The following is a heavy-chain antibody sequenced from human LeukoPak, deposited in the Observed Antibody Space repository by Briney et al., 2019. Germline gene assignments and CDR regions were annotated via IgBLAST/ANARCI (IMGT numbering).Heavy chain of an antibody. V-gene: IGHV3-30-3*01. CDR2: ISYDGSNK. J-gene: IGHJ4*02. D-gene: IGHD5-24*01. CDR3: ATSEMATITSPHDY. CDR1: GFTFSSYA. Sequence: GGSLRLSCAASGFTFSSYAMHWVRQAPGKGLEWVAVISYDGSNKYYADSVKGRFTISRDNSKNTLYLQMNSLRAEDTAVYYCATSEMATITSPHDYWGQGTLVTVSS.